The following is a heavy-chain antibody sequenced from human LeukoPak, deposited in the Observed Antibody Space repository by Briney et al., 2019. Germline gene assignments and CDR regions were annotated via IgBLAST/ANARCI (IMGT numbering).Heavy chain of an antibody. CDR2: INSDGGST. CDR1: GFTFSSYW. D-gene: IGHD5-24*01. Sequence: GGALRLSCTASGFTFSSYWMHWVRQAPGKGLVWVSRINSDGGSTSYADSVKGRFTISRDNAKNTLYLQMNSLRAEDTAVYYCARRIQGMAPYYFDYWGQGTLVTVSS. V-gene: IGHV3-74*01. CDR3: ARRIQGMAPYYFDY. J-gene: IGHJ4*02.